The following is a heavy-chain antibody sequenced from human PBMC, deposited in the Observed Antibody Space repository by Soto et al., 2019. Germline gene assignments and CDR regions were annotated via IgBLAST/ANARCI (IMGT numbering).Heavy chain of an antibody. D-gene: IGHD1-26*01. V-gene: IGHV4-4*07. J-gene: IGHJ2*01. CDR3: ARDSQKVGTTRLYFGL. Sequence: SETLSLTCTVSGDSISSYYWSWIRQPAGKGLEWIGRIYSSGSTNYNPSLKSRVSMSVDTSKDQFSLKLSSVTAADTAVYYCARDSQKVGTTRLYFGLWGRGTLVTVSS. CDR2: IYSSGST. CDR1: GDSISSYY.